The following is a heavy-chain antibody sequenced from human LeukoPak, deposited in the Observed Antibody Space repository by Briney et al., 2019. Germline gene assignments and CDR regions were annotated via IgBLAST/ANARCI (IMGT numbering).Heavy chain of an antibody. CDR1: GFTFSSYS. Sequence: GGSLRLSCAASGFTFSSYSMNWVRQAPGKGLEWVSSISSRSSYIYYTDSVKGRFTISRDNAKNSLYLQMNSLRAEDTAVYYCARDSSDFDYWGQGTLVTVSS. D-gene: IGHD6-6*01. CDR2: ISSRSSYI. V-gene: IGHV3-21*01. J-gene: IGHJ4*02. CDR3: ARDSSDFDY.